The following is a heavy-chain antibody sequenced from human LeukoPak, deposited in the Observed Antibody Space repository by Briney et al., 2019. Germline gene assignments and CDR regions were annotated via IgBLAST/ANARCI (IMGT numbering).Heavy chain of an antibody. V-gene: IGHV3-30-3*01. J-gene: IGHJ4*02. Sequence: GGSLRLSCAASGFTFSSYAMHWVRQAPGKGLEWVAVISYDGSNKYYADSVKGRFTISRDNSKNTLYLQMNSLRAEDTAVYYCVRENTVIAAAGIDYWGQGTLVTVSS. CDR3: VRENTVIAAAGIDY. CDR1: GFTFSSYA. CDR2: ISYDGSNK. D-gene: IGHD6-13*01.